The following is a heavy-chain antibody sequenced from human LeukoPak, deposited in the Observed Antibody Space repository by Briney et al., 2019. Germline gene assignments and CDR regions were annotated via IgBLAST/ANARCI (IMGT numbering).Heavy chain of an antibody. CDR2: IYYSGST. CDR3: ARVRAAAAFDY. V-gene: IGHV4-59*01. D-gene: IGHD6-13*01. J-gene: IGHJ4*02. Sequence: SETLSLTCAVYGGSFSGYYWSWIRQPPGKGLECIGYIYYSGSTNYNPSLKSRVTISVDTSKNQFSLKLSSVTAADTAVYYCARVRAAAAFDYWAREPWSPSPQ. CDR1: GGSFSGYY.